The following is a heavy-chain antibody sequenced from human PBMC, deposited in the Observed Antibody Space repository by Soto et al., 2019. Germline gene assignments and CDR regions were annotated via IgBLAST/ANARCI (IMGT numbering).Heavy chain of an antibody. CDR2: ISYSGST. D-gene: IGHD6-13*01. CDR3: ARYIASSGTYYFDY. V-gene: IGHV4-59*12. J-gene: IGHJ4*02. Sequence: SETLSLTCTVSGGSISSYYWSWIRQPPGKGLEWIGYISYSGSTNYNPSLKSRVTISVDTSKNQFSLKLSSVTAADTAVYYCARYIASSGTYYFDYWGQGTLVTVS. CDR1: GGSISSYY.